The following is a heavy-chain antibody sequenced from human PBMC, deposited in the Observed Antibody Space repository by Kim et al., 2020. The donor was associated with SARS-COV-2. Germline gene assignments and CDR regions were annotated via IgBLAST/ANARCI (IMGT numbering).Heavy chain of an antibody. J-gene: IGHJ4*02. Sequence: SSSGSTIYYADSVKGRFTNSRDNAKNSLYLQMNSLRAEDTAVYYCAREINWGQGTLVTVSS. CDR2: SSSGSTI. CDR3: AREIN. V-gene: IGHV3-11*04.